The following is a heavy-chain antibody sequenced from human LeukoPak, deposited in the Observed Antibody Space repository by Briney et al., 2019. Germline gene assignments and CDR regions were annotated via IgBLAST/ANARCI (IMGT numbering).Heavy chain of an antibody. CDR1: GGSISSGGYY. J-gene: IGHJ4*02. D-gene: IGHD1-26*01. CDR2: IYYSGST. CDR3: ARVKELKGVY. Sequence: SETLSLTCTVSGGSISSGGYYWSWIRQHPGKGLEWIGYIYYSGSTYYNPSLKSRVTTSVDTSKNQFSLKLSSVTAADTAVYYCARVKELKGVYWGQGTLVTVSS. V-gene: IGHV4-31*03.